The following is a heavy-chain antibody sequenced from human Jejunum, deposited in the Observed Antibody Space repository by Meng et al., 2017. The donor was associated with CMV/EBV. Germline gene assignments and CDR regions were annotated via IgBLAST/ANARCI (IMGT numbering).Heavy chain of an antibody. CDR3: ARGSGSTSWGFDP. Sequence: SGFTFSNSDMNWVRQAPGKGLEWVSGVSWNGSRTHYADSVKGRFIISRDNSRNFLYQQMNSLRPEDMAVYYCARGSGSTSWGFDPWGQGTLVTVSS. J-gene: IGHJ5*02. V-gene: IGHV3-19*01. CDR1: GFTFSNSD. D-gene: IGHD2-2*01. CDR2: VSWNGSRT.